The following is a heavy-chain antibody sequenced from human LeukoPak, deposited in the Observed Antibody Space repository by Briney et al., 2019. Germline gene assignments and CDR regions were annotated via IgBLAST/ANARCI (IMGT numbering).Heavy chain of an antibody. CDR3: ARGLTVTAFDY. CDR1: GFTVSSNY. D-gene: IGHD4-17*01. CDR2: IYSGGST. V-gene: IGHV3-53*01. Sequence: GGSLRLSCAASGFTVSSNYVSWVRQAPGKGLEWVSVIYSGGSTYYADSVKGRFTISRDNSKNTLYLQMNSLRAEDTAVYYCARGLTVTAFDYWGQGTLVTVSS. J-gene: IGHJ4*02.